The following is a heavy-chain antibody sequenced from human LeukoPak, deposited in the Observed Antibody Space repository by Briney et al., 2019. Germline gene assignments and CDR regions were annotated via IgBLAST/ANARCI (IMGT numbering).Heavy chain of an antibody. D-gene: IGHD3-22*01. V-gene: IGHV3-53*01. CDR1: GFTFSSIH. J-gene: IGHJ3*02. Sequence: GGSLRLSCAASGFTFSSIHMVWVRQAPGKGLEWVSVTYTGGNSYYADSVKGRFIISRDISKNTLYLQMNSLRAEDSALYYCARGGRGSAAVVAPRSFDIWGQGTMVTVSS. CDR3: ARGGRGSAAVVAPRSFDI. CDR2: TYTGGNS.